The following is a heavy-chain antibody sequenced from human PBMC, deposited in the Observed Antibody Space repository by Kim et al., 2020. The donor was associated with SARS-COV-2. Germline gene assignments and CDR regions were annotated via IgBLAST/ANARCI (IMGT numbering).Heavy chain of an antibody. CDR3: ARGNTYYDFWSGLYRPVNWFDP. J-gene: IGHJ5*02. V-gene: IGHV4-34*01. CDR1: GGSFSGYY. CDR2: INHSGST. D-gene: IGHD3-3*01. Sequence: SETLSLTCAVYGGSFSGYYWSWIRQPPGKGLEWIGEINHSGSTNYNPSLKSRVTISVDTSKNQFSLKLSSVTAADTAVYYCARGNTYYDFWSGLYRPVNWFDPWGQGTLVTVSS.